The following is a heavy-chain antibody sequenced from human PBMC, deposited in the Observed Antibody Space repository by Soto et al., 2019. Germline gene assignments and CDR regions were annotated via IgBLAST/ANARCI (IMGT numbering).Heavy chain of an antibody. CDR1: GFTFSSYG. V-gene: IGHV3-30*02. CDR3: AKDHLDCSSTSCYSDYYYYMDV. J-gene: IGHJ6*03. CDR2: IWYDGSNK. Sequence: GGSLRLSCAASGFTFSSYGVHWVRQAPGKGLEWVAVIWYDGSNKYYADSVKGRFTISRDNSKNTLYLQMNSLRAEDTAVYYCAKDHLDCSSTSCYSDYYYYMDVWGKGTTVTVSS. D-gene: IGHD2-2*01.